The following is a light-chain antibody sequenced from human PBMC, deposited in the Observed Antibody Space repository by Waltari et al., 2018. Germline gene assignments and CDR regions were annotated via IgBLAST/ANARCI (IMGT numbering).Light chain of an antibody. CDR3: SSYTTISTV. V-gene: IGLV2-14*01. J-gene: IGLJ2*01. CDR1: SSDIGGYTY. CDR2: GVS. Sequence: QSALTQPASVSGSPGQSITISCTGASSDIGGYTYVSWYQQHPGKAPKLIIYGVSYRPSGVSNRFSGSKSGNTASLTISGLQAEDEADYYCSSYTTISTVFGGGTKLTVL.